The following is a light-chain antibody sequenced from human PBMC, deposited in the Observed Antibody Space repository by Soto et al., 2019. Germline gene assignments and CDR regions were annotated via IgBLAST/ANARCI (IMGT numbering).Light chain of an antibody. J-gene: IGKJ3*01. V-gene: IGKV3-11*01. CDR2: DAS. Sequence: EIVLTQSPATLSFSPGERATLSCRASQRVSSYLAGYQQKPGQAPRLLIYDASNRTTGIPARFSGSGSGTDFTLTISSLEPEDFAVYYCQQRSNWPPTFGPGTKVDIK. CDR1: QRVSSY. CDR3: QQRSNWPPT.